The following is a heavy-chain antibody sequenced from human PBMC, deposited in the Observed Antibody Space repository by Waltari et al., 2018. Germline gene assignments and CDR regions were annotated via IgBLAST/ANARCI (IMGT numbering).Heavy chain of an antibody. CDR2: INHSGST. Sequence: QVQLQQWGAGLLKPSETLSLTCAGYGGSFSGYYWSWIRQPPGKGLEWMGEINHSGSTNYNPSLKSRVTISVDTSKNQFSLKLSSVTAADTAVYYCARISSSWLRSGYYYGMDVWGQGTTVTVSS. J-gene: IGHJ6*02. V-gene: IGHV4-34*01. CDR1: GGSFSGYY. D-gene: IGHD6-13*01. CDR3: ARISSSWLRSGYYYGMDV.